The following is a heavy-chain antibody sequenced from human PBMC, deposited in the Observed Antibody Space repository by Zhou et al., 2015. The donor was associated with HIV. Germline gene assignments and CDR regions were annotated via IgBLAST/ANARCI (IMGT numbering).Heavy chain of an antibody. D-gene: IGHD2-2*01. CDR2: ISSDGSKK. CDR3: ARPVRYCSSSSCARXGMDV. J-gene: IGHJ6*02. V-gene: IGHV3-30-3*01. CDR1: GFTFSSYV. Sequence: QVQLVESGGGVVQPGRSLRLSCAASGFTFSSYVMHWVRQAPGKGLEWVAIISSDGSKKYYTNSVQGRFTISRDNSKNRLYLQMNSLRTDDTAVYYCARPVRYCSSSSCARXGMDVWGQGTTVTVSS.